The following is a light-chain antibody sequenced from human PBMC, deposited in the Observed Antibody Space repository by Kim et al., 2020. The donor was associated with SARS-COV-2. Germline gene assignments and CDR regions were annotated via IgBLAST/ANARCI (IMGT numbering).Light chain of an antibody. CDR1: SSIGTND. J-gene: IGLJ3*02. Sequence: PGQRVTISCSGSSSIGTNDLYWYQQLPGTAPKLLIYRDNQRPSGVPDRFSGSRSGTSASLSISGLRSEDEAYYYCAAWDASLGGRVFGGGTKLTVL. CDR3: AAWDASLGGRV. V-gene: IGLV1-47*01. CDR2: RDN.